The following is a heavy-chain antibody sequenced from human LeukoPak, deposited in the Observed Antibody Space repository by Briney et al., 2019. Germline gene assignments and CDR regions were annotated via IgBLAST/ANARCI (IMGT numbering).Heavy chain of an antibody. V-gene: IGHV3-53*01. D-gene: IGHD6-19*01. CDR1: GFTFSDYY. CDR2: IYSDGNT. CDR3: ARAPSGWYFDS. J-gene: IGHJ4*02. Sequence: GGSLRLSCAASGFTFSDYYMSWIRQAPGKGLEWLSAIYSDGNTYYADSVKGRFTIFRDNSKNMLYLQMNSLRADDTAVYYCARAPSGWYFDSWGQGTLVTVSS.